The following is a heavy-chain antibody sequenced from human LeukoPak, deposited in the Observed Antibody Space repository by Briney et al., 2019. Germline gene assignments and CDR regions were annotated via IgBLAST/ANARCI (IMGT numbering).Heavy chain of an antibody. CDR2: IKDDGSLK. Sequence: GGSLKLSCAGSGLTFSGFELNWVRQAPGKGLEWVSYIKDDGSLKTYADSVKGRFTISRDNARNSLYLQMNSLRVEDTAIYYCARRFRDWGQGTLVTVSS. CDR1: GLTFSGFE. J-gene: IGHJ4*02. D-gene: IGHD3-16*01. V-gene: IGHV3-48*03. CDR3: ARRFRD.